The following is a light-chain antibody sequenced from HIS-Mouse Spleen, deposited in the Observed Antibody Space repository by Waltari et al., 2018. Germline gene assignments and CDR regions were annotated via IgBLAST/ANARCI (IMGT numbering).Light chain of an antibody. J-gene: IGLJ2*01. V-gene: IGLV3-21*02. CDR3: QVWDSSSDHVV. CDR1: NIGSKS. CDR2: DDS. Sequence: SYVLTQPPSVSVAAGQTARSTCGGNNIGSKSVHWNQQKPGQAPVLVVYDDSARPSGIPERFSGSNSGNTATLTISRVEAGDEADYYCQVWDSSSDHVVFGGGTKLTVL.